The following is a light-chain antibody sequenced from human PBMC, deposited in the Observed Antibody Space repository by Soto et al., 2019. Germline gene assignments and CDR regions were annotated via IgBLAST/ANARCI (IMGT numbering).Light chain of an antibody. CDR1: QSVSSSY. J-gene: IGKJ4*01. CDR3: QQTYNTPQT. Sequence: EIVLTQSPGTLSLSPGERATLSCRASQSVSSSYLAWYQQKPGQAPRLLIYGASSRATGIPDRFSGTGSGTDFTLTISRLEPEDFATYFCQQTYNTPQTFGGGTKVDIK. V-gene: IGKV3-20*01. CDR2: GAS.